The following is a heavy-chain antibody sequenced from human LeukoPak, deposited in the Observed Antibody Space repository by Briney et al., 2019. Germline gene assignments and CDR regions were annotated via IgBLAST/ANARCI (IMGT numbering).Heavy chain of an antibody. J-gene: IGHJ6*02. V-gene: IGHV1-2*04. CDR2: INPNSRST. D-gene: IGHD6-13*01. Sequence: GASVKVSCKASGYTFITYYMHWVRQAPGQGLEWMGIINPNSRSTLYAQKFQGWVTMTRDTSISTAYMELSRLRSDDTAVYYCARNMYSSSPNYYYYGMDVWGQGTTVTVSS. CDR3: ARNMYSSSPNYYYYGMDV. CDR1: GYTFITYY.